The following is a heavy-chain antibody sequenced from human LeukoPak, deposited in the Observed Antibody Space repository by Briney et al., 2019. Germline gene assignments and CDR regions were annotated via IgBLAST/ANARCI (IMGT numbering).Heavy chain of an antibody. CDR3: ARRSPNDIGYYRDY. Sequence: GESLKISCQSSGYSFTNYWIGWVRQMPGKGLEWMGIIYPGDSETRYSPSFQGQVTISADKSISTAYLQWSSLKASDTAMYYCARRSPNDIGYYRDYWGQGTLVTVSS. V-gene: IGHV5-51*01. J-gene: IGHJ4*02. CDR2: IYPGDSET. D-gene: IGHD3-22*01. CDR1: GYSFTNYW.